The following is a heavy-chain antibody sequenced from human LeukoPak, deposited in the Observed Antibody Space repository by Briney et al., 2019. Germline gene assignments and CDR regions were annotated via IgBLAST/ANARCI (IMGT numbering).Heavy chain of an antibody. D-gene: IGHD3-10*01. CDR3: AKVDPPAGSGNYYSYDY. CDR1: GFTFITHA. CDR2: ISTSGRT. Sequence: GGSLRLSCAASGFTFITHAINWVRQAPGKGLEWVSAISTSGRTCYADSVKGRFTISRDNSKNMVHLQMNSLRAEDTAVYFCAKVDPPAGSGNYYSYDYWGQGTLVTVSS. J-gene: IGHJ4*02. V-gene: IGHV3-23*01.